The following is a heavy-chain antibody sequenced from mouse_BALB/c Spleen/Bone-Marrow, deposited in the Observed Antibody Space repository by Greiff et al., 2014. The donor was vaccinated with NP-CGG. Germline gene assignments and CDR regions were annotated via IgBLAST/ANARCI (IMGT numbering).Heavy chain of an antibody. CDR1: GFNIKDTY. D-gene: IGHD1-1*01. Sequence: EVKLMESGAELVKPGPSVKLSCTASGFNIKDTYMHWVKQRPEQGLEWIGRIDPANGNTKYDPKFQGKATITADTSSNTAYLQLSSLTSEDTAVYYCANYYYGSSLFAYWGQGTLVTVSA. J-gene: IGHJ3*01. CDR2: IDPANGNT. CDR3: ANYYYGSSLFAY. V-gene: IGHV14-3*02.